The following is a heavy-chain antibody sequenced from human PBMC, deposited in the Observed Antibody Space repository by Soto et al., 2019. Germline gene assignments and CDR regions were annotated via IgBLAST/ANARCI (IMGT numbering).Heavy chain of an antibody. D-gene: IGHD2-15*01. V-gene: IGHV1-3*01. Sequence: ASVKVSCKASGYTFTSYAMHWVRQAPGQRLEWMGWINAGNGNTKYSQKFQGRVTITRDTSASTAYMELRSLRSEDTAVYYCARVGYCSGGSCYDHFFDYWGQGTLVTVSS. CDR1: GYTFTSYA. J-gene: IGHJ4*02. CDR2: INAGNGNT. CDR3: ARVGYCSGGSCYDHFFDY.